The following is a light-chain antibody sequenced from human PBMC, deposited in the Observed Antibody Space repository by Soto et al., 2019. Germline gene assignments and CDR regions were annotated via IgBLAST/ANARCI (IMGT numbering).Light chain of an antibody. CDR2: EVT. J-gene: IGLJ2*01. Sequence: QSVLTQPPSASGSPGQSVTFSCTGTSSDVGYYNYVSWYQQHPGKAPKLMIYEVTKRPSGVPDRFSGSKSGNTASLTVSGLQAEDEADYYCSSYAGSNNLLFGGGTKLTVL. V-gene: IGLV2-8*01. CDR3: SSYAGSNNLL. CDR1: SSDVGYYNY.